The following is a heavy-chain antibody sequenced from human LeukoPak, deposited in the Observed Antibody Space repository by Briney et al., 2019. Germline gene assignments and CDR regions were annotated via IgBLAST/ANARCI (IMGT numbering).Heavy chain of an antibody. Sequence: PSETLSLTCIVSGDSISSNNYFWGWICQSPGKGLEWVSSISSSSSYIYYADSVKGRFTISRDNAKNSLYLQMNSLRAEDTAVYYCARDRREVHNIATRTVIDYWGQGTLVTVSS. V-gene: IGHV3-21*01. D-gene: IGHD6-6*01. J-gene: IGHJ4*02. CDR2: ISSSSSYI. CDR1: GDSISSNNYF. CDR3: ARDRREVHNIATRTVIDY.